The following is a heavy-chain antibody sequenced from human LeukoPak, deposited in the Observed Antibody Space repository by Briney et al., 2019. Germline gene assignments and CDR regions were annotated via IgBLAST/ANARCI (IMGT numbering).Heavy chain of an antibody. CDR2: INPNNGGT. CDR3: ARDQSGVRSIFTPGYFDL. V-gene: IGHV1-2*02. CDR1: RYTFSGYY. J-gene: IGHJ2*01. D-gene: IGHD3-9*01. Sequence: AAAKVSCKASRYTFSGYYIHWVRQPPGQEGAWMGWINPNNGGTNYAQKFQGRVTITRDTSISTAYMELSRLTSDDTAVYYCARDQSGVRSIFTPGYFDLWGRGTLVTVSS.